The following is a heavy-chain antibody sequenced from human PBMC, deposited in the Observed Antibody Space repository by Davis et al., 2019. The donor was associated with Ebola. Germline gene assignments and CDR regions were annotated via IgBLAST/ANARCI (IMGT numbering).Heavy chain of an antibody. Sequence: PGGSLRLSCAASGFTFSSYAMSWVRQAPGKGLEWVSAISGSGGSTYYADSVKGRFTISRDNSKNMLYLQMNSLRPEDTAVYYCARGGLTVTPLDYWGQGTLVTVSS. D-gene: IGHD4-17*01. CDR2: ISGSGGST. V-gene: IGHV3-23*01. CDR3: ARGGLTVTPLDY. CDR1: GFTFSSYA. J-gene: IGHJ4*02.